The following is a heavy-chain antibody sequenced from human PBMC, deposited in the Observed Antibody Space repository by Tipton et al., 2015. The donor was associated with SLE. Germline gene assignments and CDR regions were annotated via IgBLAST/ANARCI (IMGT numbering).Heavy chain of an antibody. V-gene: IGHV3-23*01. Sequence: SLRLSCAASGFTVSSNYMSWVRQAPGKGLEWVSAISGSGGSAYYADSVKGRFTISRDNSKNTLYLQMNSLRAEDTAVYYCAKDAGVLLWFGESFDYWGQGTLVTVSS. D-gene: IGHD3-10*01. CDR3: AKDAGVLLWFGESFDY. J-gene: IGHJ4*02. CDR1: GFTVSSNY. CDR2: ISGSGGSA.